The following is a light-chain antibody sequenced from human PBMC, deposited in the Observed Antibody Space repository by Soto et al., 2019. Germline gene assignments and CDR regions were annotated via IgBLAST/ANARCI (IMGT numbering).Light chain of an antibody. CDR1: QSVSSN. CDR2: GAS. Sequence: EIVMTQSPATLSVSPGERATLSCRASQSVSSNLAWYQQKPGQAPRLLIHGASTRATGIPARFSGSGSGTEFTLTISSLQSEDFAVYYFQQYNNWPTFGQGTKLEIK. V-gene: IGKV3-15*01. CDR3: QQYNNWPT. J-gene: IGKJ2*01.